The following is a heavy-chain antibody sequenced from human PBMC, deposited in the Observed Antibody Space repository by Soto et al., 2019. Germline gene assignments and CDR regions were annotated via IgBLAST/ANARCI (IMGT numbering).Heavy chain of an antibody. Sequence: SETLALTCTVSGGSISSGGYYWSWIRQHPGKGLEWIGYIYYSGSTYYNPSLKSRVTISVDTSKNQFSLKLSSVTAADTAVYYGARVGLVDYGMDGWGQGTTVTVFS. CDR3: ARVGLVDYGMDG. CDR1: GGSISSGGYY. V-gene: IGHV4-31*03. CDR2: IYYSGST. D-gene: IGHD6-6*01. J-gene: IGHJ6*02.